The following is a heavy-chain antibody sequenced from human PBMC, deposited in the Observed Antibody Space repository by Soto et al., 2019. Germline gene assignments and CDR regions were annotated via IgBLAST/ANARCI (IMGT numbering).Heavy chain of an antibody. J-gene: IGHJ4*02. CDR1: GFAFSTDW. CDR2: IKGDGTNT. V-gene: IGHV3-7*01. CDR3: ARGGGIVDN. Sequence: EVRVVESGGGLVQPGGSLRLSCAASGFAFSTDWMTWVRQAPGKGLEWVASIKGDGTNTYYAASVRGRFTLSRDNANNSTFLQMISLRAADTTVYYCARGGGIVDNWGQGTLVTVSS. D-gene: IGHD3-16*01.